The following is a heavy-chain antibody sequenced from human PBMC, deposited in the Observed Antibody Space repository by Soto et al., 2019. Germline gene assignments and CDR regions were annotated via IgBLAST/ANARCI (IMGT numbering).Heavy chain of an antibody. Sequence: ASVKVSCKASGYTFTSYGISWVRQAPGQGLEWMGWISAYNGNTNYAQKLQGRVTMTTDTSTSTAYMELRSLRSDDTAVYYCARTLVDSSSYYPEHAEYFQHWGQGTLVTVSS. J-gene: IGHJ1*01. CDR3: ARTLVDSSSYYPEHAEYFQH. D-gene: IGHD3-22*01. V-gene: IGHV1-18*01. CDR1: GYTFTSYG. CDR2: ISAYNGNT.